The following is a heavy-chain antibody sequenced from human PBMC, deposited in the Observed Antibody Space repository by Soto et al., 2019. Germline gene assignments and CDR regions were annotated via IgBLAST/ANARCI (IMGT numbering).Heavy chain of an antibody. CDR3: AKAGYSRALT. V-gene: IGHV3-30*18. J-gene: IGHJ4*02. CDR2: ISYDGSNK. CDR1: GFTFSSYG. Sequence: QVQLVESGGGVVQPGRSLGLSCAASGFTFSSYGMHWVRQAPGKGLEWVAVISYDGSNKYYADSVKGRFTISRDNSKNTLYLQMNSLRAEDTAVYYCAKAGYSRALTWGQGTLVTVSS. D-gene: IGHD6-13*01.